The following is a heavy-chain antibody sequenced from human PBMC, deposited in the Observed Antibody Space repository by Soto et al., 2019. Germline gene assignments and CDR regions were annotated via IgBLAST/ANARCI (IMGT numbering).Heavy chain of an antibody. V-gene: IGHV3-15*01. CDR3: TTDLWRIAVVVGSTGYFNP. CDR2: IKSKSDGGTT. J-gene: IGHJ5*02. CDR1: GFTFSDAW. D-gene: IGHD2-15*01. Sequence: LRLSCAASGFTFSDAWMSWVRQAPGKGLDWVGRIKSKSDGGTTEYAAPVRGRFTISRDDSKSTLYLQMNSLKTEDTAVYYCTTDLWRIAVVVGSTGYFNPWGQGTPVTVSS.